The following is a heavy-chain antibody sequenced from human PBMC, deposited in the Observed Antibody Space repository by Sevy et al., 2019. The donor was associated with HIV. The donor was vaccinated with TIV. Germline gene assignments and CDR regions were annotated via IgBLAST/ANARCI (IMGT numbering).Heavy chain of an antibody. Sequence: GGSLRLSCAASGFQFDNYAMAWVSQAPGQGLVWVSAISVSGRLSYADSVKGRFTISRDSSKKMIYLHLNSLRADDTATYYCAKDGYSSGLLYYFDHWGQGTLVTVSS. CDR3: AKDGYSSGLLYYFDH. J-gene: IGHJ4*02. D-gene: IGHD6-19*01. CDR2: ISVSGRL. V-gene: IGHV3-23*01. CDR1: GFQFDNYA.